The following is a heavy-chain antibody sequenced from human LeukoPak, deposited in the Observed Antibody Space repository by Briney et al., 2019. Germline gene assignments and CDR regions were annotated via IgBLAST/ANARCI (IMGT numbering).Heavy chain of an antibody. CDR3: TRLVSGWYTDNWFDP. J-gene: IGHJ5*02. CDR1: GFTFSGSA. Sequence: GGSLRLSCAASGFTFSGSAMHWVRQASGKGLEWVGRIRSKANSYATAYAASVKGRFTISRDDSKNTAYLQMNSLKTEDTAVYYCTRLVSGWYTDNWFDPWGQGTLVTVSS. V-gene: IGHV3-73*01. D-gene: IGHD6-19*01. CDR2: IRSKANSYAT.